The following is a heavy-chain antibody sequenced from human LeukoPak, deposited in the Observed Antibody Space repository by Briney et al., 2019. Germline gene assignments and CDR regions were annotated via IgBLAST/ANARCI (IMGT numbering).Heavy chain of an antibody. CDR2: IYYSGST. CDR3: ARALSYYGDYDNYYCYYMDV. J-gene: IGHJ6*03. CDR1: GGSISSHY. D-gene: IGHD4-17*01. Sequence: PSETLSLTCTVSGGSISSHYWSWIRQPPGKGLEWIGYIYYSGSTNYNPSLKSRVTISVDTSKNQFSLKLSSVTAADTAVYYCARALSYYGDYDNYYCYYMDVWGKGTTVTVSS. V-gene: IGHV4-59*11.